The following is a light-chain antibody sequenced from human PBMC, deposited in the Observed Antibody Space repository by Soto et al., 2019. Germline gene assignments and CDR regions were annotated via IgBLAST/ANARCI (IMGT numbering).Light chain of an antibody. J-gene: IGLJ1*01. CDR2: EVY. V-gene: IGLV2-14*03. CDR1: SSDVGSYNF. CDR3: FSYTTSETYV. Sequence: QSALTQPASVSGSPGQSITISCTGTSSDVGSYNFVSWYQQHPGTAPNRIISEVYNRPSGVSNRFSGSKFGNTASLTISGLPAEDEADYYCFSYTTSETYVFGTGTKVTVL.